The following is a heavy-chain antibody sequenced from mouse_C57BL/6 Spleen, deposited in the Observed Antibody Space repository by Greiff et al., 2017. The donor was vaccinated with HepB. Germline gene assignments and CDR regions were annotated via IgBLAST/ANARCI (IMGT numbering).Heavy chain of an antibody. V-gene: IGHV1-82*01. J-gene: IGHJ4*01. CDR3: ARELPYAMDY. CDR1: GYAFSSSW. Sequence: QVQLKKSGPELVKPGASVKISCKASGYAFSSSWMNWVKQRPGKGLEWIGRIYPGDGDTNYNGKFKGKATLTADKSSSTAYMQLSSLTSEDSAVYFCARELPYAMDYWGQGTSVTVSS. CDR2: IYPGDGDT. D-gene: IGHD2-1*01.